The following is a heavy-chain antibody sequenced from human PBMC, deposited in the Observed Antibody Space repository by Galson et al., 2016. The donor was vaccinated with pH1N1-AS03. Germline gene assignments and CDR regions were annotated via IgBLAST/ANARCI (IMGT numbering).Heavy chain of an antibody. Sequence: KGLEWVSTIYNAGSTYYADSVKGRFTISRDNDKRSTYLEMNNLTVEDTAVYYCVRDGVFRSVMDVWGQGTTVTASS. V-gene: IGHV3-53*01. D-gene: IGHD1-14*01. J-gene: IGHJ6*02. CDR2: IYNAGST. CDR3: VRDGVFRSVMDV.